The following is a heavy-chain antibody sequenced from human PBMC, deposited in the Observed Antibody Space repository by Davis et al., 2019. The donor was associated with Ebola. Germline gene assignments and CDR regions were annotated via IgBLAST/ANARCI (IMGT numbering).Heavy chain of an antibody. Sequence: MPSETPSLTCTVSGGSISSHYWSWVRQSPGKGLEWIADINYSGRTNYNPSLARRVTISIATSKNQFSLNLSSVTAADTAVYYCARVGGDGSSHLEGLDSWGQGTLVTVSS. V-gene: IGHV4-59*11. J-gene: IGHJ4*02. CDR2: INYSGRT. CDR3: ARVGGDGSSHLEGLDS. D-gene: IGHD3-16*01. CDR1: GGSISSHY.